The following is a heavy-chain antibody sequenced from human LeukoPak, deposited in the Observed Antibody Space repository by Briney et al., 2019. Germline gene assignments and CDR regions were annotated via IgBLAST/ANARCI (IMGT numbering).Heavy chain of an antibody. CDR3: AKGYYPPRWYFDL. J-gene: IGHJ2*01. Sequence: PSETLSLTCALYGGSFSYYSWSWTWIRQTPEKGLEWIGEIIEKGNANYNPSLKSRVTIDLDTSKNQFSLKLTSVSAAVAAMYYCAKGYYPPRWYFDLWGRGTLVTVSS. D-gene: IGHD3-10*01. CDR2: IIEKGNA. CDR1: GGSFSYYS. V-gene: IGHV4-34*01.